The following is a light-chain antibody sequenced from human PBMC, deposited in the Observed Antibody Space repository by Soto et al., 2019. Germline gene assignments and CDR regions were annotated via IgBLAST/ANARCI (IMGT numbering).Light chain of an antibody. V-gene: IGKV3-20*01. CDR1: QSVSTRS. Sequence: EIVLTQSPGTLSLSPGERATLSCRASQSVSTRSLAWYQQKPGQAPRLLISGASSRAADIPDRFSGSGSGTDFTLTINRLEPEDFAVYYCQQYDSSPRTFGQGPKV. CDR2: GAS. CDR3: QQYDSSPRT. J-gene: IGKJ1*01.